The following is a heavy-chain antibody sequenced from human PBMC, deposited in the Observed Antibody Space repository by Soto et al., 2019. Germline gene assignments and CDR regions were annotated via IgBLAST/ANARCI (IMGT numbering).Heavy chain of an antibody. CDR2: INHSGST. V-gene: IGHV4-34*01. CDR3: ARVPHYYGSGSYVSIDY. D-gene: IGHD3-10*01. Sequence: PSETLSLTCAVYGGSFSGYYWSWIRQPPGKGLEWIGEINHSGSTNYNPSLKSRVTISVDTSKNQFSLKLSSVTAADTAVYYCARVPHYYGSGSYVSIDYWGQGTLVTVSS. CDR1: GGSFSGYY. J-gene: IGHJ4*02.